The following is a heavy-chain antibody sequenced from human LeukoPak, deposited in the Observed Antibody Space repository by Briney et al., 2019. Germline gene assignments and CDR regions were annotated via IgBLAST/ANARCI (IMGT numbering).Heavy chain of an antibody. Sequence: PGGSLRLSCAASGFIFSSYTMNWVRQAPGKGLEWVAVISYDGSNKYYADSVKGRFTISRDNSKNTLYLQMNSLRAEDTAVYYCARDRHYYGSGSYYIIYYYYGMDVWGQGTAVTVSS. CDR2: ISYDGSNK. V-gene: IGHV3-30*03. CDR1: GFIFSSYT. J-gene: IGHJ6*02. D-gene: IGHD3-10*01. CDR3: ARDRHYYGSGSYYIIYYYYGMDV.